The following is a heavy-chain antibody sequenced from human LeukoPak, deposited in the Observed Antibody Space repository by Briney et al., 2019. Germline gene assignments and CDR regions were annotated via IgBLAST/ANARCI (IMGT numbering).Heavy chain of an antibody. D-gene: IGHD3-22*01. CDR3: AHDSSGYDNAFDI. V-gene: IGHV1-2*02. CDR2: MNPNSGGT. CDR1: GYTFTSYD. Sequence: ASVKVSCKASGYTFTSYDINWVRQATGQGLEWMGWMNPNSGGTNYAQKFQGRVTMTRDTSISTAYMELSRLRSDDTAVYYCAHDSSGYDNAFDIWGQGTMVTVSS. J-gene: IGHJ3*02.